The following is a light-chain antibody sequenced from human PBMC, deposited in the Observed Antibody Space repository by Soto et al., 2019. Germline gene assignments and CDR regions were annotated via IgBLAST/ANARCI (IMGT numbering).Light chain of an antibody. CDR3: QKYTNVPA. Sequence: DIQMTQSPSSLSASVEDRVTITCRANQGISNYLAWYQQIPGKVPKLLISAASTLQSGVPSRFSGSGSGTDFTLTISSLQPEDVATYYCQKYTNVPAFGGGTKVEIK. CDR1: QGISNY. J-gene: IGKJ4*01. V-gene: IGKV1-27*01. CDR2: AAS.